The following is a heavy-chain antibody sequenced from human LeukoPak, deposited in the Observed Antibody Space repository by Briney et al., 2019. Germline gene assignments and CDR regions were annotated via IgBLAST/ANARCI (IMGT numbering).Heavy chain of an antibody. D-gene: IGHD2-2*01. CDR1: GFTFNTYS. CDR3: ANHFACGSTSCPPFDS. V-gene: IGHV3-21*01. Sequence: KPGGSLRLSCAASGFTFNTYSMNWVRQAPGKGLEWVSSISDNSNYIYYSDSVVGRFTISRDNAKNSLYLQMNSLRVEDTAVYYCANHFACGSTSCPPFDSWGQGTLVTVSS. J-gene: IGHJ4*02. CDR2: ISDNSNYI.